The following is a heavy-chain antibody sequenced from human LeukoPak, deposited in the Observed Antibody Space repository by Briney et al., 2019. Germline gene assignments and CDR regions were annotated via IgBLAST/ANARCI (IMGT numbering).Heavy chain of an antibody. D-gene: IGHD6-6*01. J-gene: IGHJ3*02. Sequence: NPSETLSLTCTVSGGSISSYYWSWIRQPAGKGLEWIGRVYTSGSTNYNPSLKSRVTMSVDTSKNQFSLKLSSVTAADTAVYYCARTKGIGARPQYAFDIWGQGTMVTVSS. CDR3: ARTKGIGARPQYAFDI. CDR2: VYTSGST. CDR1: GGSISSYY. V-gene: IGHV4-4*07.